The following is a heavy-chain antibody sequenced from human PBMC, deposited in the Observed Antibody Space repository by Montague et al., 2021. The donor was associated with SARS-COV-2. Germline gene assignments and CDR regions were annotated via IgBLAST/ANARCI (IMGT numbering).Heavy chain of an antibody. V-gene: IGHV3-33*01. CDR2: IWYDGSSK. Sequence: SLRLSCAASGFTFSSYGMHWVRQAPGKGLEWVAVIWYDGSSKYYADSVKGRFTISRDNSKNTLYLQMNSLGAEDTAVYYCARERGNDYGDYWGQGTLVTVSS. CDR3: ARERGNDYGDY. J-gene: IGHJ4*02. CDR1: GFTFSSYG. D-gene: IGHD3-10*01.